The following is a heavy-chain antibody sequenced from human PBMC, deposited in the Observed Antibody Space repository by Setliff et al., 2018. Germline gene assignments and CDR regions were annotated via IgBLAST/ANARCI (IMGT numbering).Heavy chain of an antibody. D-gene: IGHD3-10*01. Sequence: SETLSLTCTVSGGSIRSSTHCWGWIRQPPGKGLEWIGTIYYSGLTYYTPSLRSRATISVDTSKNRFSLQLGSVTAADTAVYYCAGYQGSGSNYKVVNWFDPWGQGTLVTVS. CDR3: AGYQGSGSNYKVVNWFDP. V-gene: IGHV4-39*02. CDR1: GGSIRSSTHC. J-gene: IGHJ5*02. CDR2: IYYSGLT.